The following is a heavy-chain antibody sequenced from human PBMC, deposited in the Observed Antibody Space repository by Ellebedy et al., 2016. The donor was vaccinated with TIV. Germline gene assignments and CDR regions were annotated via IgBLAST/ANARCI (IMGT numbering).Heavy chain of an antibody. CDR3: ARRAPPSSDDAFDI. CDR2: IYNGGRT. CDR1: GGSITSYF. V-gene: IGHV4-59*01. J-gene: IGHJ3*02. Sequence: MPLETLSLTCNVSGGSITSYFWSWIRQPPGKGLEWIGYIYNGGRTTYNPALKSRVTISTHTSKNQFSLKVTSVTASDSAVYYCARRAPPSSDDAFDIWGQGTMVTVSS. D-gene: IGHD3-22*01.